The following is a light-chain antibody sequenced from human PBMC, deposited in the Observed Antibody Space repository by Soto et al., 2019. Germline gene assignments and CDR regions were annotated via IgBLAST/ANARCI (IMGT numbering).Light chain of an antibody. Sequence: EMVLTQSPGTLPLSPGEKPTLSSRAVKSVTTGYLGWSQHKPGQPHRLLIFGASNRATATPDSFSSSGSGTDFTLTISRLEPEDFAVYYCQQYGSSPRTFGQGTRLEIK. V-gene: IGKV3-20*01. CDR1: KSVTTGY. J-gene: IGKJ5*01. CDR3: QQYGSSPRT. CDR2: GAS.